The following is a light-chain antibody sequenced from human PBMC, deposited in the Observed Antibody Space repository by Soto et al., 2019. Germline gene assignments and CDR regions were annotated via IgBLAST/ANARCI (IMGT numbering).Light chain of an antibody. CDR1: SSDVGGYNY. J-gene: IGLJ2*01. CDR2: DVS. CDR3: ISYTSSSTLYLV. Sequence: QSALTQPASVSGSPGQSITISCTGTSSDVGGYNYVSWYQQHPGKAPKLMIYDVSNRPSGVSNRLSGSKSGNTASLTISGLEAEDEADYYFISYTSSSTLYLVFGGGTKLTVL. V-gene: IGLV2-14*01.